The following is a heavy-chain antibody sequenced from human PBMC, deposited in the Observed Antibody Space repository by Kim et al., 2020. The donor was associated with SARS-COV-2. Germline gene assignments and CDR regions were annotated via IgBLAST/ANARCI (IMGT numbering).Heavy chain of an antibody. CDR2: INPSGGST. V-gene: IGHV1-46*01. CDR1: GYTFTSYY. J-gene: IGHJ4*02. Sequence: ASVKVSCKASGYTFTSYYMHWVRQAPGQGLEWMGIINPSGGSTSYAQKFQGRVTMTRDTSTSTVYMELSSLRSEDTAVYYCARDARRLEQWLVPYDYWGQGTLVTVSS. CDR3: ARDARRLEQWLVPYDY. D-gene: IGHD6-19*01.